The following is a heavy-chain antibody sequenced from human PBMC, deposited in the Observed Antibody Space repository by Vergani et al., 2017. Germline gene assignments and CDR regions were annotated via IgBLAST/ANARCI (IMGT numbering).Heavy chain of an antibody. D-gene: IGHD3-10*01. CDR1: GFTFDDYA. CDR2: ISWNSGSI. CDR3: ATPSPAVRGVWDYYYYYMDV. V-gene: IGHV3-9*01. Sequence: EVQLVESGGGLVQPGRSLRLSCAASGFTFDDYAMHWVRQAPGKGLEWVSGISWNSGSIGYADSVKGRFTISRDNAKNSLYLQMNSLRAEDTAVYYCATPSPAVRGVWDYYYYYMDVWGKGTTVTVSS. J-gene: IGHJ6*03.